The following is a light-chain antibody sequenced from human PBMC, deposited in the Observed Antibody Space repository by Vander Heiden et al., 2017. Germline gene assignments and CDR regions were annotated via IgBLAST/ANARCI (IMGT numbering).Light chain of an antibody. V-gene: IGKV3-20*01. CDR2: GAS. CDR3: QQYGSSPRIT. Sequence: EIVLTQSPGTLSLSPGERATLSCRARQSVSSSYLAWYQHKPGQAPRLLIYGASSRATGIPDRFSGSGSGTDFTLTISRLEPEDFAVYYCQQYGSSPRITFGQGTRLEIK. J-gene: IGKJ5*01. CDR1: QSVSSSY.